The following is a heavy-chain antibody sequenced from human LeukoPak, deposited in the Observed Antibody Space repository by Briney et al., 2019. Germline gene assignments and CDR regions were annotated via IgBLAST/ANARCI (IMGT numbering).Heavy chain of an antibody. Sequence: ASVKVSCKASGGTFSSYAISWVRQAPGQGLEWIGGIIPILGTANYAQKFQGRVTITADKSTSTAYMQLSSLRAEDTAVYYCAKVISGGSPPPPFFDYWGQGTLVTVSS. CDR1: GGTFSSYA. J-gene: IGHJ4*02. CDR2: IIPILGTA. CDR3: AKVISGGSPPPPFFDY. V-gene: IGHV1-69*10. D-gene: IGHD1-26*01.